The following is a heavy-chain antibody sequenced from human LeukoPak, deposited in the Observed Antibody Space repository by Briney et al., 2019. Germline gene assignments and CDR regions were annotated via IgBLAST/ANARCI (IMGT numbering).Heavy chain of an antibody. D-gene: IGHD1-26*01. V-gene: IGHV1-2*02. J-gene: IGHJ4*02. Sequence: ASVKVSCRASGYTFTGYYMHWVRQAPGQGLEWMGYINPNSGGTNYAQKFQGRVTMTRDTSISTAYMELSRLRSDDTAVYYCARVGNWELDRFHDYWGQGTLLTVSS. CDR3: ARVGNWELDRFHDY. CDR2: INPNSGGT. CDR1: GYTFTGYY.